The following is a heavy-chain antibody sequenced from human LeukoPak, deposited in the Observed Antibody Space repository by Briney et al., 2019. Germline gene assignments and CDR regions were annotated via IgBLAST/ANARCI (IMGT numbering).Heavy chain of an antibody. CDR2: ISSSSSTI. V-gene: IGHV3-48*01. D-gene: IGHD5-12*01. CDR1: GCTFSSYS. CDR3: ARGGYSGYDSLGTYMDA. J-gene: IGHJ6*03. Sequence: GGSLRLSCAASGCTFSSYSMNWVRQAPGKGLEWVSYISSSSSTIYYADSVKGRFTISRDNAKNSLYLQMNSLRAEDTAVYYCARGGYSGYDSLGTYMDAWGKGTTVAVSS.